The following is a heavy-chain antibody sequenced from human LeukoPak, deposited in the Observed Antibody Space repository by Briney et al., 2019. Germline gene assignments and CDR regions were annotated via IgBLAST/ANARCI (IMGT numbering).Heavy chain of an antibody. J-gene: IGHJ4*02. Sequence: GASVKVSCKASGYTFTSYGISWVRQAPGQGLEWMGWISAYNGNTNYAQKLQGRVTMTTDTSTSTAYMELRSLRSDDTAVYYCARDSYYDSSGYSDYWGQGTLVTSPQ. CDR1: GYTFTSYG. D-gene: IGHD3-22*01. V-gene: IGHV1-18*01. CDR3: ARDSYYDSSGYSDY. CDR2: ISAYNGNT.